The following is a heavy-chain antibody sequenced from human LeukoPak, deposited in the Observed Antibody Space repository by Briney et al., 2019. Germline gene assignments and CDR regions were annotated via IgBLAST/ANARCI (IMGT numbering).Heavy chain of an antibody. J-gene: IGHJ5*02. CDR1: GGSISSSSYY. Sequence: KSSETLSLTCTVSGGSISSSSYYWSWIRQPPGKGLEWIGEINHSGSTNYNPSLKSRVTISVDTSKNQFSLKLSSVTAADTAVYYCAPRKGDFWSGYENWFDPWGQGTLVTVSS. V-gene: IGHV4-39*07. CDR2: INHSGST. D-gene: IGHD3-3*01. CDR3: APRKGDFWSGYENWFDP.